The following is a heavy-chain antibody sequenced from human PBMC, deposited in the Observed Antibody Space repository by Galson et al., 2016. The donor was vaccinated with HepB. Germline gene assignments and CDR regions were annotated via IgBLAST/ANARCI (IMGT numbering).Heavy chain of an antibody. V-gene: IGHV3-23*01. CDR3: AKDRGHEPPYYKDV. Sequence: SLRLSCAASGFIFSDYAMPWVRQAPGKGLEWVSSLYGGGYGPRYADSVKGRFTISRDNSKNTLYLQMNGLRVEDTAVYYCAKDRGHEPPYYKDVWGNGTTVIVSS. D-gene: IGHD3-16*01. CDR1: GFIFSDYA. J-gene: IGHJ6*03. CDR2: LYGGGYGP.